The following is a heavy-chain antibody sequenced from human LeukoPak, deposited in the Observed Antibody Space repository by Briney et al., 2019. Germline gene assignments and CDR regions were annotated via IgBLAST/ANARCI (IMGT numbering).Heavy chain of an antibody. CDR2: INPSGGST. Sequence: ASVTVSCKASGYTFTKYYMHWVRQAPGQGLEWMGIINPSGGSTNYAQTFQGRLSMTRDTSTSTVYMELSSLRSEDTAVYYCARGAYSYAQDFWGQGTLVAVSS. V-gene: IGHV1-46*01. D-gene: IGHD5-18*01. CDR3: ARGAYSYAQDF. CDR1: GYTFTKYY. J-gene: IGHJ4*02.